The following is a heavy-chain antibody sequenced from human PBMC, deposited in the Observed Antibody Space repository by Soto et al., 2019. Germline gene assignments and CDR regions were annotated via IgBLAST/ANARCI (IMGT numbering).Heavy chain of an antibody. D-gene: IGHD1-7*01. J-gene: IGHJ5*02. V-gene: IGHV4-31*03. Sequence: LSLTCTVSGGSISSGGYYWSWIRQHPGKGLEWIGYIYYSGSTYYNPSLKSRVTISVDTSKNQFSLKLSSVTAADTAVYYCARTNWNFNWFDPWGQGTLVTVS. CDR3: ARTNWNFNWFDP. CDR1: GGSISSGGYY. CDR2: IYYSGST.